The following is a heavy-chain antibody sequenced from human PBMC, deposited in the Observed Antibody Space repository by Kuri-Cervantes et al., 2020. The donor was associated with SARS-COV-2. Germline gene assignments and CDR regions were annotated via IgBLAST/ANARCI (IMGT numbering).Heavy chain of an antibody. V-gene: IGHV4-59*08. CDR3: ASHWGGQILY. J-gene: IGHJ4*02. CDR2: IYYSGST. Sequence: GSLRLSCTVSGGYISSYYWSWIRQPPGKGLEWIGYIYYSGSTNYNPSLKSRVTISVDTSKNQFSLKLSSVTAADTAVYYCASHWGGQILYWGQGTLVTVSS. CDR1: GGYISSYY. D-gene: IGHD3-16*01.